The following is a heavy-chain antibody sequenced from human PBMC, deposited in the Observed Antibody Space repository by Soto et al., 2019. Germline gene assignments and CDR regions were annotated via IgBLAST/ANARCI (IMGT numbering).Heavy chain of an antibody. CDR2: IKQDGSEK. CDR1: GFTFSSYW. D-gene: IGHD6-19*01. CDR3: ARVGSGWYFGY. Sequence: PGGSLRLSCAASGFTFSSYWMSWVRQAPWKGLEWVANIKQDGSEKYYVDSVKGRFTISRDNAKNSLYLQMNSLRAEDTAVYYCARVGSGWYFGYWGQGTLVTVSS. V-gene: IGHV3-7*03. J-gene: IGHJ4*02.